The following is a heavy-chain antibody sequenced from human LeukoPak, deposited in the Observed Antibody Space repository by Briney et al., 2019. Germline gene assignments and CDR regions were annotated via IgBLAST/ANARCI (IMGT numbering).Heavy chain of an antibody. Sequence: GGSLTLSCAASGFTFSSYAMSWVRQAPGKGLEWVSIISDSGGSTYYADSVKGRFTISRDNSKNALYLQMNSLRVEDTAVYYCAPSAFDYWGQGTLVTVSS. CDR2: ISDSGGST. V-gene: IGHV3-23*01. J-gene: IGHJ4*02. CDR3: APSAFDY. CDR1: GFTFSSYA.